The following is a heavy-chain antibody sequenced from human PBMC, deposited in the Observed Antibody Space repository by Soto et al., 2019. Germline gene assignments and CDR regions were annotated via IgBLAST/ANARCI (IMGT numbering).Heavy chain of an antibody. D-gene: IGHD4-17*01. J-gene: IGHJ4*02. CDR1: GFSLSDYY. Sequence: EVQLVASGGGLIQPGGSLRLSCVASGFSLSDYYMDWVRQAPGKGLEWLGRSRNEAYGYTTHYAASVKGRITISRDDSTNPLFLQIDSLTATDAAIYYFTAVTCNRDYLTWGQGTLVTVSS. V-gene: IGHV3-72*01. CDR3: TAVTCNRDYLT. CDR2: SRNEAYGYTT.